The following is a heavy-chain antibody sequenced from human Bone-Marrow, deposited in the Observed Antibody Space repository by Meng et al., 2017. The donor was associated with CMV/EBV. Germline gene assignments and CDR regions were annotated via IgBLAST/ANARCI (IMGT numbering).Heavy chain of an antibody. V-gene: IGHV3-74*01. J-gene: IGHJ5*02. CDR2: INSDGSST. D-gene: IGHD6-6*01. CDR1: GFTFSSYW. CDR3: ARAATRIAARRTAGNWFDP. Sequence: GESLKISCAASGFTFSSYWMHWVRQAPGKGLVWVSRINSDGSSTSYADSVKGRFTISRDNAKNTLYLQMNSLRAEDTAVYYCARAATRIAARRTAGNWFDPWGQGTRVTVYS.